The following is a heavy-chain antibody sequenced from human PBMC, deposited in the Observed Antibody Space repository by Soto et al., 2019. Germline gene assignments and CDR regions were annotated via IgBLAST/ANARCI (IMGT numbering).Heavy chain of an antibody. CDR3: ARDRYYYDSSGYVSGLYYHGMDV. Sequence: SQTLSLTCVISGDSVSSNSAAWNWIRQSPSRGLEWLGRTYYRSKWYNDYAVSVKSRITINPDTSKNQFSLQLNSVTPEDTAVYYCARDRYYYDSSGYVSGLYYHGMDVWGQGTTVTVSS. CDR2: TYYRSKWYN. V-gene: IGHV6-1*01. J-gene: IGHJ6*02. CDR1: GDSVSSNSAA. D-gene: IGHD3-22*01.